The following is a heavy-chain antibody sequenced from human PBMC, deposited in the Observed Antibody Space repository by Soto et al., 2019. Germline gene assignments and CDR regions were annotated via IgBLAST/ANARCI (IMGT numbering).Heavy chain of an antibody. J-gene: IGHJ4*02. D-gene: IGHD1-26*01. Sequence: EVQLVESGGGLVQPGGSLRLSCAASGFTFSDHYMDWVRQAPGKGLEWVGRMKNKANSYTIEYAASVKGRFTISRDDSKYSLYLQMNSLKAGVSDVYYCARLPNIVGASYFEHCGQGTLVSVS. V-gene: IGHV3-72*01. CDR2: MKNKANSYTI. CDR3: ARLPNIVGASYFEH. CDR1: GFTFSDHY.